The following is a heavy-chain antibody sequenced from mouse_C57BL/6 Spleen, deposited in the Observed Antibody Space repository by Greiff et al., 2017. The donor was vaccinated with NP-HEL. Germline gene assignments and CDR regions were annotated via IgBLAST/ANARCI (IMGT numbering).Heavy chain of an antibody. CDR3: LVSYWYFDV. Sequence: EVKVEESGEGLVKPGGSLKLSCAASGFTFSSYAMSWVRQTPEKRLEWVAYISSGGDYIYYADTVKGRFTISRDNARNTLYLQMSSLKSEDTAMYYCLVSYWYFDVWGTGTTVTVSS. CDR2: ISSGGDYI. V-gene: IGHV5S21*01. CDR1: GFTFSSYA. J-gene: IGHJ1*03.